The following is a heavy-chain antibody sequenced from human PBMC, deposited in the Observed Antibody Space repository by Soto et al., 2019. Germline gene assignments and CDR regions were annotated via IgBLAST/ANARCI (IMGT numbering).Heavy chain of an antibody. CDR3: ARDRRYAKFSLDY. CDR1: GFTFNNYD. Sequence: PGGSLRLSCTASGFTFNNYDMSWVRQAPGKGLEWVSYISSSITTVYYADSVKGRFTISRDNAQNSLYLQMNSLRNEDTAVYYCARDRRYAKFSLDYWGQGALVTVSS. CDR2: ISSSITTV. J-gene: IGHJ4*02. V-gene: IGHV3-48*02. D-gene: IGHD3-9*01.